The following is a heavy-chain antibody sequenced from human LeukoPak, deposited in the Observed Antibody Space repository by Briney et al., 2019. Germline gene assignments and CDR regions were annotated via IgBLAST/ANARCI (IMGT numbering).Heavy chain of an antibody. V-gene: IGHV4-30-4*01. D-gene: IGHD2-15*01. J-gene: IGHJ2*01. Sequence: SQTLSLTCTVSGGSISSGDYYWSWIRHPPGKGLEWIGYIYYSGSTYYNPSLKSRVTISVDTSKNQFSLKLSSVTAADTAVYYCARDPYCSGGSCYWRAYWFFDLWGRGTLVTVSS. CDR2: IYYSGST. CDR1: GGSISSGDYY. CDR3: ARDPYCSGGSCYWRAYWFFDL.